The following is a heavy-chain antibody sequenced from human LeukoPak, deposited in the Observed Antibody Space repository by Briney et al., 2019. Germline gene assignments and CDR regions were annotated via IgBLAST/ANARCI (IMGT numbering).Heavy chain of an antibody. J-gene: IGHJ4*02. D-gene: IGHD3-22*01. CDR2: ISYDGSNK. CDR3: AKDRVVVNYFDY. V-gene: IGHV3-30*04. CDR1: GFTFSSYA. Sequence: GGSLRLSCAASGFTFSSYAMHWVRQAPGKGLEWVAVISYDGSNKYYADSVKGRFTISRDNSKNTLYLQMNSLRAEDTAVYYCAKDRVVVNYFDYWGQGTLVTVSS.